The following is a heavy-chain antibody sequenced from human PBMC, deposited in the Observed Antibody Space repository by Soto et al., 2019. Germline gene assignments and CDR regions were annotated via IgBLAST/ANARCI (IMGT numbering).Heavy chain of an antibody. J-gene: IGHJ6*02. CDR2: IHSGGYT. D-gene: IGHD2-15*01. CDR1: GFTVSSNY. Sequence: GGSLRLSCATSGFTVSSNYMTWVRQAPGKGLEWVSVIHSGGYTDHADSVRGRFTISRDSSKNTLYLQMNSLRAEDTAVYYCARSREYCSGGSCYPNGMDVWGQGTTVTVSS. V-gene: IGHV3-53*01. CDR3: ARSREYCSGGSCYPNGMDV.